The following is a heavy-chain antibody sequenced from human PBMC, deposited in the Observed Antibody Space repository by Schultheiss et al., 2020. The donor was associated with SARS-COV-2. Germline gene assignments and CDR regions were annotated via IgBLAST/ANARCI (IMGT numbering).Heavy chain of an antibody. V-gene: IGHV4-4*07. D-gene: IGHD3-22*01. J-gene: IGHJ4*02. CDR1: GGSISSYY. CDR2: IYTSGST. Sequence: GSLRLSCTVSGGSISSYYWSWIRQPAGKGLEWIGRIYTSGSTNYNPSLKSRVTMSVDTSKNQFSLKLSSVTAADTAVYYCARGVETARITLIVLGFLYYFDFWGRGTLVTVSS. CDR3: ARGVETARITLIVLGFLYYFDF.